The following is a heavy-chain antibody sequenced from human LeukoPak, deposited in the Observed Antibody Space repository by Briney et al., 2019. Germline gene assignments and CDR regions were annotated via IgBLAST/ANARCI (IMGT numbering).Heavy chain of an antibody. CDR1: GGAITGNY. CDR3: GRDALVGYFSYYYMDV. J-gene: IGHJ6*03. V-gene: IGHV4-59*01. CDR2: ISNSGST. Sequence: SETLSLTCTVSGGAITGNYWTWIRQSPVKGLEWIGDISNSGSTSYNPSLKSRVTVSIDTSKNQFSLKLSSVTAADTAVYYCGRDALVGYFSYYYMDVWGKGTTVTVSS. D-gene: IGHD2-15*01.